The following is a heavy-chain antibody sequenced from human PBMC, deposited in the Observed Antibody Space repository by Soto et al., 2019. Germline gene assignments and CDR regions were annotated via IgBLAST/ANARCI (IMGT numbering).Heavy chain of an antibody. CDR1: GGSISSYY. CDR2: IYYSGST. V-gene: IGHV4-59*08. CDR3: ARCLGATVTTSYYYYGMDV. J-gene: IGHJ6*02. D-gene: IGHD4-17*01. Sequence: PSETLSLTCTVSGGSISSYYWSWIRQPPGKGLEWIGYIYYSGSTNYNPSLKSRVTISVDTSKNQFSLKLSSVTAADTAVYYCARCLGATVTTSYYYYGMDVWGQGTTVTVSS.